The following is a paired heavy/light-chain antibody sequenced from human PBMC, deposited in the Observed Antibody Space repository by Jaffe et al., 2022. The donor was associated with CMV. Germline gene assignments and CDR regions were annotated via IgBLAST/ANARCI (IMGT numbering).Heavy chain of an antibody. Sequence: QLQLQEWGPGLVKPSETLSLTCNVSGGFIDKSDVYWGWVRQPPGKGLEFIGSMYWSGATYYKSSLKGRATISADTSKNHVSLRLTSVTAADTAIYFCAKGLLEMSTGTPTDAFDVWGQGTTVTVSA. V-gene: IGHV4-39*02. CDR2: MYWSGAT. D-gene: IGHD3-10*01. CDR1: GGFIDKSDVY. J-gene: IGHJ3*01. CDR3: AKGLLEMSTGTPTDAFDV.
Light chain of an antibody. V-gene: IGKV1-5*03. Sequence: DIQMTQSPSTLSASVGDRVTITCRASQSISAWLAWYQHKAGKAPKLLISKASNLEDGVPSRFSGSGFGTEFTLTISNLQPDDFATYYCHQHNSYSRTFGQGTKVEIK. CDR2: KAS. CDR1: QSISAW. J-gene: IGKJ1*01. CDR3: HQHNSYSRT.